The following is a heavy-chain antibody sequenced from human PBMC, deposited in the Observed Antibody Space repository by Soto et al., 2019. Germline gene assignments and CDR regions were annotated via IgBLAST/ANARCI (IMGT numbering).Heavy chain of an antibody. D-gene: IGHD3-3*01. Sequence: SETLSLTCTVSGGSISSGGYYWSWIRQHPGKGLEWIGYIYYSGSTYYNPSLKSRVTISVDTSKNQFSLKLSSVTAADTAVYYCARVSVRGETYYDFWSGGNWFDPWGQGTLVTVSS. J-gene: IGHJ5*02. CDR2: IYYSGST. CDR1: GGSISSGGYY. CDR3: ARVSVRGETYYDFWSGGNWFDP. V-gene: IGHV4-31*03.